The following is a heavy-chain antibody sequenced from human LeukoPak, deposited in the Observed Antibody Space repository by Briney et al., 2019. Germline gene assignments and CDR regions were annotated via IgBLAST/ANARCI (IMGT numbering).Heavy chain of an antibody. CDR3: ARVPDYYGSGSSSNWFYP. D-gene: IGHD3-10*01. Sequence: ASVKVSCKASGYTFTGYYMHWVRQAPGQGLEWMGWINPNSGGTNYAQKFQGRVTMTRDASISTAYMELSRLRSDDTAVYSCARVPDYYGSGSSSNWFYPWGQGTLVTVSS. J-gene: IGHJ5*02. CDR1: GYTFTGYY. CDR2: INPNSGGT. V-gene: IGHV1-2*02.